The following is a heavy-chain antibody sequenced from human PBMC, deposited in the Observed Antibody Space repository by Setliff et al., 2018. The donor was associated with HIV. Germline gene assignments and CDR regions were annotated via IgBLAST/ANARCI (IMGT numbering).Heavy chain of an antibody. CDR2: IDWDDDK. CDR1: GGSFSGYY. Sequence: TLSLTCAVYGGSFSGYYWSWIRQPPGKALEWLARIDWDDDKYYSTSLKTRLTISKDTSKNQVVLTMTNMDPVDTATYYCARHGYSTYWYFDLWGRGTLVTVSS. J-gene: IGHJ2*01. CDR3: ARHGYSTYWYFDL. V-gene: IGHV2-70*11. D-gene: IGHD6-13*01.